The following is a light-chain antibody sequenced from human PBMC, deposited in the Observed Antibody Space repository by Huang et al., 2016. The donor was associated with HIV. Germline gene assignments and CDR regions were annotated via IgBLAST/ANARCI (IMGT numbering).Light chain of an antibody. Sequence: EIVLTQSPATLSLSPGERATLSCRASQSVNIYLSWYQQKPGQAPRPLIYDTSNRATDIPARFSGSGSGADFTLTISNLEPEDFAVYYCQQRYNWPPTFGGGTKVEIK. CDR1: QSVNIY. J-gene: IGKJ4*01. CDR2: DTS. CDR3: QQRYNWPPT. V-gene: IGKV3-11*01.